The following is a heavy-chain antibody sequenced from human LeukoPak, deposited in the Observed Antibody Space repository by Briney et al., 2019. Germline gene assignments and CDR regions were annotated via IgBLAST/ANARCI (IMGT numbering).Heavy chain of an antibody. J-gene: IGHJ4*02. V-gene: IGHV3-11*01. CDR3: ARDLATQGWGATFDY. D-gene: IGHD1-26*01. Sequence: PGGSLRLSCAASGFTFSDYYMSWIRQAPGKGLEWVSYISSSGSTICYADSVKGRFTISRDNAKNSLYLQMDSLRAEDTAVYYCARDLATQGWGATFDYWGQGTLVTVSS. CDR1: GFTFSDYY. CDR2: ISSSGSTI.